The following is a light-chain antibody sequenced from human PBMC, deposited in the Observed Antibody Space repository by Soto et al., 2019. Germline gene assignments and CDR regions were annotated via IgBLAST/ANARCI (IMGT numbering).Light chain of an antibody. CDR3: QQYGGSPFT. Sequence: EIVLTQSPGTLSLSLGDRATLSCRASQSVRSGYLAWYQQKPGQAPRLLIYEISRRVTGIPDRFGGSGSGTDFTLTTSRLEPEDFAVYYCQQYGGSPFTFGPGTKVDIK. CDR1: QSVRSGY. V-gene: IGKV3-20*01. J-gene: IGKJ3*01. CDR2: EIS.